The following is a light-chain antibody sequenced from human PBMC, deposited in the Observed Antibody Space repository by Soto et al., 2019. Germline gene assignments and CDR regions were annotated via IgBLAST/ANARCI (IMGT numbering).Light chain of an antibody. V-gene: IGKV3-20*01. CDR2: DAV. CDR3: HQYGSSLGT. CDR1: QSVSSSY. Sequence: TQSPATLSVSPGEIATLSCRASQSVSSSYLAWYQQKPGQAPRLLIYDAVRRATGIPDRFSGSGSGTDFTLTISRLEPEDFAVYYCHQYGSSLGTFGQGTKVDIK. J-gene: IGKJ2*01.